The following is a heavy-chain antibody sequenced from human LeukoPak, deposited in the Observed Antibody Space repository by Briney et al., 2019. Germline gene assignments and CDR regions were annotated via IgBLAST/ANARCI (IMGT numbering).Heavy chain of an antibody. V-gene: IGHV3-11*04. CDR1: GFTFSDYY. D-gene: IGHD2-15*01. Sequence: GGSLRLSCAASGFTFSDYYMSWIRQAPGKGLEWVSYISSSGSTIYYADSVKGRFTISGDNAKNSLYLQMNSLRAEDTAVYYCVRDNPRCCGVVPANIDDYWGQGTLVTVSS. J-gene: IGHJ4*02. CDR3: VRDNPRCCGVVPANIDDY. CDR2: ISSSGSTI.